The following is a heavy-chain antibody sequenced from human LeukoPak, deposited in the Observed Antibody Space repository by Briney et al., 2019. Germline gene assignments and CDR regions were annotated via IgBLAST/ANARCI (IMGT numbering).Heavy chain of an antibody. CDR1: GFTVSSNY. D-gene: IGHD3-22*01. Sequence: GGSLRLSCAASGFTVSSNYMSWVRQAPGKGLEWVSVIYSGGSTYYSDSVKGRFTFSRHNSKNTLYLQMNSLRAEDTAVYYCARATHYYYDSSGYLNGGYYFDYWGQGTLVTVSS. CDR2: IYSGGST. J-gene: IGHJ4*02. CDR3: ARATHYYYDSSGYLNGGYYFDY. V-gene: IGHV3-53*04.